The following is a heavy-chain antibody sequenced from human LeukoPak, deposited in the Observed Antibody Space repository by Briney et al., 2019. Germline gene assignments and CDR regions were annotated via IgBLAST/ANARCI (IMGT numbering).Heavy chain of an antibody. CDR1: GGSISNSSSY. D-gene: IGHD6-19*01. CDR3: ARGGPYSSGWYRFYYYMDV. J-gene: IGHJ6*03. Sequence: SETLSLTCTVSGGSISNSSSYWGWIRQPPGKGLEWIGSIYYSGSTYYNPSLKSRVTISVDTSKNQFSLKLSSVTAADTAVYYCARGGPYSSGWYRFYYYMDVWGKGTTVTVSS. V-gene: IGHV4-39*07. CDR2: IYYSGST.